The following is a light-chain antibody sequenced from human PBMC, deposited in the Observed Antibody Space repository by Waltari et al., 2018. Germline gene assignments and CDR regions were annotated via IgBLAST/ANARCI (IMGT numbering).Light chain of an antibody. Sequence: QSVLTQPPSVSGAPGQRLTLSCTGSSSNIGAGYDVHWYQQLPGTAPKLLIYGNSNRPSGVPDRFSGSKSGTSASLAITGLQAEDEADYYCQSYDSSLSGYVFGTGTKVTVL. CDR3: QSYDSSLSGYV. CDR2: GNS. J-gene: IGLJ1*01. CDR1: SSNIGAGYD. V-gene: IGLV1-40*01.